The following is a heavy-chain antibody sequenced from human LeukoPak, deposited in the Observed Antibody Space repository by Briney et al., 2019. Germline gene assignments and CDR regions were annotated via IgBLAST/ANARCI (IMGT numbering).Heavy chain of an antibody. Sequence: SETLSLTCAVYGGSFSGYYWSWIRQPPGKGLEWIGEINHSGSTNYNPSLKSRVTISVDTSKNQFSLKLSSVTAADTAVYYCARVKVRQLSPWGQGTLVTVSS. CDR2: INHSGST. V-gene: IGHV4-34*01. D-gene: IGHD4-11*01. CDR1: GGSFSGYY. J-gene: IGHJ5*02. CDR3: ARVKVRQLSP.